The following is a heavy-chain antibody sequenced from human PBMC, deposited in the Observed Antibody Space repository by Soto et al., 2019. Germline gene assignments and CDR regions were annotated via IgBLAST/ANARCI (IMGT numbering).Heavy chain of an antibody. Sequence: QVQLVQSGAEERKPGASVKLSCRASGYTFISYAIHWVRQAPGQRLEWMGWVNPATGHTEYSQKFQGRVTITRDTSAKTGYMELSSLRSEDTAVYYCAREGWFLDYWGQGTLVTVSS. J-gene: IGHJ4*02. CDR2: VNPATGHT. CDR3: AREGWFLDY. D-gene: IGHD3-10*01. CDR1: GYTFISYA. V-gene: IGHV1-3*05.